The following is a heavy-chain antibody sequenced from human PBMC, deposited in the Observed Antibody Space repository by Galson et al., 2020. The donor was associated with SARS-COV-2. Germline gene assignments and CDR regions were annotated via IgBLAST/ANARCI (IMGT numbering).Heavy chain of an antibody. J-gene: IGHJ4*02. CDR1: GGTFSSYA. CDR3: AYSGIAAARGPFDY. Sequence: KISCKASGGTFSSYAISWVRQAPGQGLEWMGGIIPIFGTANYAQKFQGRVTITADESTSTAYMELSSLRSEDTAVYYCAYSGIAAARGPFDYWGQGTLVTVSS. V-gene: IGHV1-69*01. CDR2: IIPIFGTA. D-gene: IGHD6-13*01.